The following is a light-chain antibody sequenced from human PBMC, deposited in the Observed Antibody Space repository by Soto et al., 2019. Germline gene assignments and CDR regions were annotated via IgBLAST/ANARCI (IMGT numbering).Light chain of an antibody. Sequence: EIVLTQSPGTLSLSPGERATLSCRASQSVSSSHLGWYQKRPGQAPRLLICELSDRADDIPDRFSGSGSGTDFTLTISRLELEDSAVYYCQYYGTSPLYTFGQGTKLEIK. CDR2: ELS. V-gene: IGKV3-20*01. CDR3: QYYGTSPLYT. CDR1: QSVSSSH. J-gene: IGKJ2*01.